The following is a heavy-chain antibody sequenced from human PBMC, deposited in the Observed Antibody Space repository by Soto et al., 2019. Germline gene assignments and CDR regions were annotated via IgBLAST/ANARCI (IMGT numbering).Heavy chain of an antibody. CDR3: ARASEGAYDS. J-gene: IGHJ4*02. CDR2: IKEDGSEK. CDR1: GFTFANYG. V-gene: IGHV3-7*05. Sequence: EVRLVEYGGAPVQGGGSLRLSCAGSGFTFANYGMTWVRQAPGKGLEWVASIKEDGSEKYYVDSVKGRFTLSRDNAKNSLFLQMNSLRGDDTAVYYCARASEGAYDSWGQGTLVTVSS. D-gene: IGHD1-26*01.